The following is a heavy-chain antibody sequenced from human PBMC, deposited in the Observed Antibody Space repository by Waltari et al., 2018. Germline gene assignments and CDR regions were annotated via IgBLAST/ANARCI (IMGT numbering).Heavy chain of an antibody. V-gene: IGHV3-53*01. CDR2: IYSGGST. CDR1: GFTVSRNY. D-gene: IGHD1-26*01. Sequence: EVRLVECGGGLIQAGGSLRFSCAASGFTVSRNYMSCVRQAPGKGLEWVSVIYSGGSTYYADSVKGRFTISRDNSKNTLYLQMNSLRAEDTAVYYCAKEGPGATSGFDYWGQGTLVTVSS. J-gene: IGHJ4*02. CDR3: AKEGPGATSGFDY.